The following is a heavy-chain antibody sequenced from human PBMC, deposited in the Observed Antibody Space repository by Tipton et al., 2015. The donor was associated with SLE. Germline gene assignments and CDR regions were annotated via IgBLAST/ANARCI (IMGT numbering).Heavy chain of an antibody. CDR1: GGSISTHY. CDR2: IYNSGST. D-gene: IGHD3-16*02. Sequence: TLSLTCTVSGGSISTHYWSWIRQPPGKGLEWIGYIYNSGSTNYNPSLKSRVTMSVDTSKKQFSLKLSSVTAADTAVYYCARRVRVYRTATWFDPWGQGTLVTVSS. V-gene: IGHV4-59*11. J-gene: IGHJ5*02. CDR3: ARRVRVYRTATWFDP.